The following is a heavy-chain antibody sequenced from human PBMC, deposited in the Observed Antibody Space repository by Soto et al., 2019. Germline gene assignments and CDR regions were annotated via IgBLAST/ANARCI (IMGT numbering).Heavy chain of an antibody. D-gene: IGHD2-2*01. CDR3: ARLESDSVVVPAAHYYYYYYMDV. J-gene: IGHJ6*03. V-gene: IGHV3-21*01. CDR1: GFTFSSYS. Sequence: EVQLVESGGGLVKLGGSLRLSCAASGFTFSSYSMNWVRQAPGKGLEWVSSISSSSSYIYYADSVKGRFTISRDNAKNSLYLQMNSLRAEDTAVYYCARLESDSVVVPAAHYYYYYYMDVWGKGTTVTVSS. CDR2: ISSSSSYI.